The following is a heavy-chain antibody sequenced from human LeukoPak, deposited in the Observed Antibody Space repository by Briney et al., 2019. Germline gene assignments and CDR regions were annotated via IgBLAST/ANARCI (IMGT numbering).Heavy chain of an antibody. J-gene: IGHJ4*02. D-gene: IGHD3-10*01. CDR1: GYTFTTYD. CDR2: MNPNSGNT. CDR3: ARANYYGSGKKDLDY. V-gene: IGHV1-8*01. Sequence: ASVKVSCKASGYTFTTYDINWVRQATGQGLEWMGWMNPNSGNTGYAQKFQGRVTMTRNTSMSTAYMELNSLRSEDAAVYYCARANYYGSGKKDLDYWGQGTLVTVSS.